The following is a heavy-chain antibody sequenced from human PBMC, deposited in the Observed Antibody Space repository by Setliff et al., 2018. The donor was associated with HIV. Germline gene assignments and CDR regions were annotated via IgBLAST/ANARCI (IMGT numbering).Heavy chain of an antibody. Sequence: SETLSLTCTVSGGSISSHYWSWIRQPPGKGLEWIGYVYYSGSTSYSPPLRGRVTISVDTSKNQFSLKLSSVTAADTAVYYCARHLYYYDSSGYLQPYYYMDVWGKGTTVTVSS. CDR1: GGSISSHY. CDR2: VYYSGST. V-gene: IGHV4-59*08. J-gene: IGHJ6*03. D-gene: IGHD3-22*01. CDR3: ARHLYYYDSSGYLQPYYYMDV.